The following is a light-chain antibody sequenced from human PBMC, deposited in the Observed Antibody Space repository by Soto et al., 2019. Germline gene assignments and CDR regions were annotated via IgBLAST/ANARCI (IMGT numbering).Light chain of an antibody. J-gene: IGKJ4*01. Sequence: AIRMTQSPSSFSASTGDRVTITCRASQGISSYLAWYQQKPGKAPKLLIYAASTLQSGVPSRFSGSGSGTDFPLTISCLQSEDFATYYCQQYYSYPHTFGGGTKVDIK. CDR2: AAS. V-gene: IGKV1-8*01. CDR1: QGISSY. CDR3: QQYYSYPHT.